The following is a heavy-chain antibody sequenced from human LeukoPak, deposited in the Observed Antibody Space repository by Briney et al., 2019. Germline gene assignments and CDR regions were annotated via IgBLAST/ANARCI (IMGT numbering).Heavy chain of an antibody. CDR3: AREFIGVTPQNYGMDV. V-gene: IGHV3-30-3*01. J-gene: IGHJ6*02. CDR2: ISYDGSNK. D-gene: IGHD2-21*02. CDR1: VFTFSSYS. Sequence: GGSLRLSCAASVFTFSSYSMHWVRQAPGKGLEWVAVISYDGSNKYYADSVKGRFTISRDNSKNTLYLQMNSLRAEDTAVYYCAREFIGVTPQNYGMDVWGQGTTVTVSS.